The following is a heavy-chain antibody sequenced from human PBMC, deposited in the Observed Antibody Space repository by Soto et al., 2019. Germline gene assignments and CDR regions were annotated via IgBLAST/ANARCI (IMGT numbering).Heavy chain of an antibody. D-gene: IGHD6-19*01. V-gene: IGHV4-59*01. Sequence: ASETLSLTCTVSGGSISSYYWSWIRQPPGKGLEWIGYIYYSGSTNYNPSLKSRVTISVDTSKNQFSLKLSSVTAADTAVYYCARDPGGKAGYSSGWPNTYYYYGMDVWGQGTTVTVSS. CDR1: GGSISSYY. CDR2: IYYSGST. J-gene: IGHJ6*02. CDR3: ARDPGGKAGYSSGWPNTYYYYGMDV.